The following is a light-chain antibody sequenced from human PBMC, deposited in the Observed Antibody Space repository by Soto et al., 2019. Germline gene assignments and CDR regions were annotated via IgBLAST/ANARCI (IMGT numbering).Light chain of an antibody. Sequence: EIVLTQSPGTLSLSPGERATLSCRASQSVSSYLAWYQQKPGQAPRLLIYDASNRATGIPARFSGSGSGTDFTLTISSLQPEDFATYYCQQSYSTPRTFGPGTKVDIK. J-gene: IGKJ3*01. V-gene: IGKV3-11*01. CDR1: QSVSSY. CDR2: DAS. CDR3: QQSYSTPRT.